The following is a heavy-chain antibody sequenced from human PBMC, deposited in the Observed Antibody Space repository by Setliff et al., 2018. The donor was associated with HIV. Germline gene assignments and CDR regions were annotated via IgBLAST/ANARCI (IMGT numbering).Heavy chain of an antibody. Sequence: ASVKVSCKASGYTFTASYIHWVRQAPGQGLEWVGRINPSSGATKCAPKFQGRITMTTDTSITTAYMELTSLRSDDTAIYYCARDVGYCTATSCQTGFDYWGQGTLVTVSS. V-gene: IGHV1-2*06. D-gene: IGHD2-8*02. CDR1: GYTFTASY. CDR3: ARDVGYCTATSCQTGFDY. J-gene: IGHJ4*02. CDR2: INPSSGAT.